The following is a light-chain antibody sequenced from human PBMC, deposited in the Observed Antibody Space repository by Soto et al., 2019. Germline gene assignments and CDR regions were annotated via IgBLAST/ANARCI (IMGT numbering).Light chain of an antibody. V-gene: IGLV4-69*01. Sequence: QLVLTQSPSASASLGASVKLTCTLSSGHSSYAIAWHQKQPGKGPRYLMDLNNDGSHTKGDGIPDHFSGSSSGADRYLIISSLQSEDEADYYCQTWGTGFQFFGGGTQLTVL. CDR1: SGHSSYA. J-gene: IGLJ2*01. CDR3: QTWGTGFQF. CDR2: LNNDGSH.